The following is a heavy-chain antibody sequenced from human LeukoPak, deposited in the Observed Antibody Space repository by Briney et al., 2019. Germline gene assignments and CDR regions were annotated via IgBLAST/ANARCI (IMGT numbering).Heavy chain of an antibody. CDR3: ARDPIVGATPLGY. J-gene: IGHJ4*02. CDR1: GFTFSSYS. Sequence: GGSLRLSCAASGFTFSSYSMNGVREAPGKGLECVSSISSSSSYIYYADSVKGRFTISRDNAKNSLYLQMNSLRAEDTAVYYCARDPIVGATPLGYWGQGTLDTVSS. D-gene: IGHD1-26*01. CDR2: ISSSSSYI. V-gene: IGHV3-21*01.